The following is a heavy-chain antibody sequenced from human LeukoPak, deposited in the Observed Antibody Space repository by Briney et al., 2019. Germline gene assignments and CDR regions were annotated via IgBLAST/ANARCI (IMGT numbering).Heavy chain of an antibody. CDR1: GFTFSGYY. Sequence: GGSLRLSCAASGFTFSGYYMSWIRQAPGKGLEWVSYISSSGSTIYYADSVKGRFTISRDNAKNSLYPQMNSLRAEDTAVYYCARDPRMGVIAAAGGGYFDYWGQGTLVTVSS. J-gene: IGHJ4*02. CDR3: ARDPRMGVIAAAGGGYFDY. D-gene: IGHD6-13*01. CDR2: ISSSGSTI. V-gene: IGHV3-11*01.